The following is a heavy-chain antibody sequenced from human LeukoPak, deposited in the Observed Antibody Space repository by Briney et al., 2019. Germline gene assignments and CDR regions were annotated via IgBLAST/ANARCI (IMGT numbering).Heavy chain of an antibody. CDR1: GGTFSSYA. J-gene: IGHJ6*02. D-gene: IGHD6-6*01. CDR3: ARTISEYYYYGMDV. CDR2: IIPIFGTA. Sequence: SVKVSCKASGGTFSSYAISWVRQAPGQGLEWMGGIIPIFGTANYAQKFQGRVTITADESTSTAYMELSSLRSEDTVVYYCARTISEYYYYGMDVWGQGTTVTVSS. V-gene: IGHV1-69*13.